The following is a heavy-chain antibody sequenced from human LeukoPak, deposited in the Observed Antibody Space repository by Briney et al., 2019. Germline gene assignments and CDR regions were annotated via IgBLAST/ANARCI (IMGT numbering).Heavy chain of an antibody. CDR2: IYYSGST. V-gene: IGHV4-61*01. J-gene: IGHJ4*02. D-gene: IGHD3-16*01. CDR3: ARGGWGSSPDY. CDR1: GGSVSSDIYY. Sequence: SETLSLTCTVSGGSVSSDIYYWNWIRQPPGKGLEWIGYIYYSGSTNYNPSLKSRVTISVDTSKNQFSLKLSSVTAADTAVYYCARGGWGSSPDYWGQGTLVTVSS.